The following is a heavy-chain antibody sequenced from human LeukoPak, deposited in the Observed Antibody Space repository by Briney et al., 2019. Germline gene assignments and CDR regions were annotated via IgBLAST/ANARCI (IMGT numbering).Heavy chain of an antibody. CDR3: AREYEGYSYGYNWFDP. Sequence: SVTVSCTASGGTFSSYAISWVRQAPGQGLEWMGGIIPIFGTANYAQKFQGRVTITADESTSTAYMELSSLRSEDTAVYYCAREYEGYSYGYNWFDPWGQGTLVTVSS. J-gene: IGHJ5*02. D-gene: IGHD5-18*01. CDR2: IIPIFGTA. CDR1: GGTFSSYA. V-gene: IGHV1-69*01.